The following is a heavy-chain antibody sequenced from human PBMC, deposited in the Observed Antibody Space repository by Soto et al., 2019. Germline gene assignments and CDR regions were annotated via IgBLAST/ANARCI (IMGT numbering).Heavy chain of an antibody. Sequence: SETLSLTCTVSGGSISSYYWSWIRQPPGKGLEWIGYIYYSGSTNYNPSLKSRVTISVDTSKNQFSLKLSSVTAADTAVYYCARHHGRGNWFDPWGQGTLVTVSS. CDR1: GGSISSYY. CDR3: ARHHGRGNWFDP. D-gene: IGHD1-26*01. V-gene: IGHV4-59*08. J-gene: IGHJ5*02. CDR2: IYYSGST.